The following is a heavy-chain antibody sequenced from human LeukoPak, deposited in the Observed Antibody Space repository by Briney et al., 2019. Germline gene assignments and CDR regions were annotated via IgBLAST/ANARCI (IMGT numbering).Heavy chain of an antibody. CDR1: GYTFTSYG. CDR3: ARRQISPYSRSPSADH. J-gene: IGHJ4*02. V-gene: IGHV1-18*01. CDR2: ISAYNGNT. Sequence: ASVKVSCKASGYTFTSYGISWVRQAPGQGPEWMGWISAYNGNTNYAQKLQGRVTMTTDTSTSTAYMELRSLRSDDTAVYYCARRQISPYSRSPSADHWGQGTLVTVSS. D-gene: IGHD6-6*01.